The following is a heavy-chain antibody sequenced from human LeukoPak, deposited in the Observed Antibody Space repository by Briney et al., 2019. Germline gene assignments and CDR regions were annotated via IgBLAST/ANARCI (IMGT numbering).Heavy chain of an antibody. CDR1: GGTFSSYA. V-gene: IGHV1-69*05. CDR2: IIPIFGTA. Sequence: ASVKVSCKASGGTFSSYAISWVRQAPGQGLEWMGGIIPIFGTANYAQKFQGRVTITTDESTSTAYMELSSLRSEDTAVYYCAISGFWSGYPYYYYYMDVWGKGTTVTVSS. J-gene: IGHJ6*03. CDR3: AISGFWSGYPYYYYYMDV. D-gene: IGHD3-3*01.